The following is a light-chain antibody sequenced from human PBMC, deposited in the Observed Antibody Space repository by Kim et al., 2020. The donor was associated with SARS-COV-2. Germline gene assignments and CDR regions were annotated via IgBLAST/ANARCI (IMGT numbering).Light chain of an antibody. CDR2: TTA. CDR3: QQNYCWPWT. J-gene: IGKJ1*01. CDR1: QGISTH. Sequence: EILMTQSPSSLSVSLGDRVTLTCRASQGISTHLNWYQQKPGKAPKLLIPTTANLPRGIPSRFSGGGSGTDFTLTISSLQPEDFACYYCQQNYCWPWTFGQGTKVDIK. V-gene: IGKV1-39*01.